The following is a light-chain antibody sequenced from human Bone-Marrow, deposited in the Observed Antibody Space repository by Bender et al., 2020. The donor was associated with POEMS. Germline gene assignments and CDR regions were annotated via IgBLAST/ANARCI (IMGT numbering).Light chain of an antibody. CDR2: EVS. J-gene: IGLJ1*01. CDR1: SSDVGYYKY. CDR3: SSFAGSDNVYV. Sequence: QSALTQPASVSGSPGQSITISCTGTSSDVGYYKYVSWYQQHPGEAPKLIIYEVSERPSGVPDRFSGSKSGNTASLTVSGLQAEDEADYYCSSFAGSDNVYVFGTGTTVTVL. V-gene: IGLV2-8*01.